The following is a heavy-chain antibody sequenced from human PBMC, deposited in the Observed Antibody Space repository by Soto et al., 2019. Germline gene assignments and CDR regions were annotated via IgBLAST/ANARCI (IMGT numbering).Heavy chain of an antibody. J-gene: IGHJ4*02. D-gene: IGHD1-26*01. CDR2: MEPSTGRT. V-gene: IGHV1-8*01. CDR1: GYSFTSLD. Sequence: ASVKVSCKASGYSFTSLDINWVRQTAGQGLEWMGWMEPSTGRTGYAQKFQGRVTMTRDTSINTAYMELTILTSDDTAFYYCARGVSAGVDYWGQGTLVTVSS. CDR3: ARGVSAGVDY.